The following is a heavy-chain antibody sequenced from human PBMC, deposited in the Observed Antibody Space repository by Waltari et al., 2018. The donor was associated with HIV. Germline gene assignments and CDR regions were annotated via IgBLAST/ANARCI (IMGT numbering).Heavy chain of an antibody. CDR1: GFTFRSDW. V-gene: IGHV3-74*01. J-gene: IGHJ1*01. D-gene: IGHD5-18*01. Sequence: EVQLVESGGGLVQPGGSLRLSCAASGFTFRSDWMHWVRQAPGKGLVWVSRINSDGSITSHADSVKGRFTISRDNARNTLYLQMNSLGAEDTAMYYCAKGGTSGYTFGFGRWGQGTLVTVSS. CDR2: INSDGSIT. CDR3: AKGGTSGYTFGFGR.